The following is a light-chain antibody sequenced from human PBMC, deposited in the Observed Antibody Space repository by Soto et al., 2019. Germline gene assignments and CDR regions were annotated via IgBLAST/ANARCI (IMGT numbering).Light chain of an antibody. Sequence: IVLTQSPGTLSLSPGERATLSCRASQRVSSSYLAWYQQKPGQAPSLLIYVASSRATSSPDGLCGSGSGADLSLTISRREPEDFAVYYCQQHGGSPWTFGQGTKVDIK. V-gene: IGKV3-20*01. J-gene: IGKJ1*01. CDR2: VAS. CDR3: QQHGGSPWT. CDR1: QRVSSSY.